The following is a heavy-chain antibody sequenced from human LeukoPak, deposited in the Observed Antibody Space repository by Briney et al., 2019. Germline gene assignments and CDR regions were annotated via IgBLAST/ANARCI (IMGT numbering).Heavy chain of an antibody. Sequence: GGSLRLSCAASGFTFSSYAMHWVRQAPGKGLEWVAVISYDGSNKYYADSVKGRFTISRDNSKNTLYLQMNSLRAEDTAVYYCARVGGGSYLYYYYGMDVWGQGTTVTVSS. CDR1: GFTFSSYA. CDR3: ARVGGGSYLYYYYGMDV. CDR2: ISYDGSNK. V-gene: IGHV3-30-3*01. J-gene: IGHJ6*02. D-gene: IGHD1-26*01.